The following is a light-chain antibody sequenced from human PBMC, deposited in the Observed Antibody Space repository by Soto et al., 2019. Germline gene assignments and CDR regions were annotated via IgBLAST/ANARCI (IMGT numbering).Light chain of an antibody. J-gene: IGKJ4*01. Sequence: DIVMTQSPDSLAVSLGERATINCKPSRSLLHGSNNENFLAWYQQRPGHPPKLLFYWASTRQSGVPERFSGSGSETDFPLTISSLRAEDVAVYYCQQYFGIPITFGGGTKVKIK. CDR2: WAS. CDR1: RSLLHGSNNENF. CDR3: QQYFGIPIT. V-gene: IGKV4-1*01.